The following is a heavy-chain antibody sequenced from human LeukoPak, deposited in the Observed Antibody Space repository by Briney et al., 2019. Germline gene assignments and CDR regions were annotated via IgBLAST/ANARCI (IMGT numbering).Heavy chain of an antibody. J-gene: IGHJ4*02. V-gene: IGHV1-18*04. D-gene: IGHD3-22*01. CDR2: ISAYNANT. Sequence: ASVKVSRKASGYTFTRYYIHWVRQAPGQGVEWMGWISAYNANTNYAQKLQGRVTMTTDTSTSTAYMELRSLRSDDTAVYYCARDSSGYYPFDYWGQGTLVTVSS. CDR3: ARDSSGYYPFDY. CDR1: GYTFTRYY.